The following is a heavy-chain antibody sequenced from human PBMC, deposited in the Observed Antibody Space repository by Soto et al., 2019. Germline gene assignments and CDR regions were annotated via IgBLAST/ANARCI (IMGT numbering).Heavy chain of an antibody. J-gene: IGHJ3*02. D-gene: IGHD6-6*01. CDR3: ARDDGEYSSSSLEIDAFDI. CDR2: ISSSSSYI. CDR1: GFTFSSYS. V-gene: IGHV3-21*01. Sequence: GGSLRLSCAASGFTFSSYSMNWVRQAPGKGLEWVSSISSSSSYIYYADSVKGRFTISRDNAKNSLYLQMNSLRAEDTAVYYCARDDGEYSSSSLEIDAFDIWGQGTMVTVSS.